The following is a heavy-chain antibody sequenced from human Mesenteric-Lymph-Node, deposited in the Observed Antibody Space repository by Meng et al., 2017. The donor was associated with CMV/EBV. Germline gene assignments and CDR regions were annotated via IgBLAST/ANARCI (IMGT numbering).Heavy chain of an antibody. CDR3: AGQRGDSPFAY. CDR1: GFTFNSYW. CDR2: INPDGSQK. J-gene: IGHJ4*02. V-gene: IGHV3-7*01. Sequence: GGSLRLSCAASGFTFNSYWMTWVRQAPGKGPECVANINPDGSQKYYVDSVKGRFTISRDNAKDSLYLQMNTLRAEDTAMYYCAGQRGDSPFAYWGQGTLVTVSS. D-gene: IGHD5-18*01.